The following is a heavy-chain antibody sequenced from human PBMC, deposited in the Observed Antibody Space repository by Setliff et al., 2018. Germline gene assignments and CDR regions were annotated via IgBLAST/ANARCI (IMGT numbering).Heavy chain of an antibody. CDR3: AAASNYYDY. J-gene: IGHJ4*02. Sequence: SGPTLVNPTQTLTLTCTFSGFSLSTSGICVSWIRQPPGKALEWLARIDWDDDKYYTPSLKTRLTISKDTSKNQVVLTMTNMDPVDTATYYCAAASNYYDYWGEGPQVTVAS. CDR2: IDWDDDK. CDR1: GFSLSTSGIC. V-gene: IGHV2-70*11.